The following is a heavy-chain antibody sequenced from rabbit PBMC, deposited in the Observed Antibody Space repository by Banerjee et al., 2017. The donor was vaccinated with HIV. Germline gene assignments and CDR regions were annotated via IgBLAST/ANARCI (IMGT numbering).Heavy chain of an antibody. CDR3: AREKSGNHGHDL. D-gene: IGHD3-1*01. V-gene: IGHV1S40*01. J-gene: IGHJ4*01. CDR1: GFSFSGSHY. CDR2: IYAGGSGTT. Sequence: QSLEESGGDLVKPGASLTLTCTASGFSFSGSHYMCWVRQAPGKGLEWIACIYAGGSGTTYYASWAKGRFTISKTSSTTVTLQMTSLTAADTATYFCAREKSGNHGHDLWGQGTLVTVS.